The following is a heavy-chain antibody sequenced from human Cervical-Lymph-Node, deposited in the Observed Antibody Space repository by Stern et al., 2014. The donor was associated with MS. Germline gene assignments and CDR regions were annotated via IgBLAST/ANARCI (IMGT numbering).Heavy chain of an antibody. Sequence: QVQLHESGPGLVKPSETLSLTCTVSGGSINRNSYYWDWIRQPPGKGLEWIGRIYYSGSTFYSPSLKSRVTISVDTSKNQFSLKLSPVTAADTAVYYCARRGTTAVTRGFYYDMDVWGQGTTVTVSS. V-gene: IGHV4-39*01. J-gene: IGHJ6*02. D-gene: IGHD4-11*01. CDR2: IYYSGST. CDR1: GGSINRNSYY. CDR3: ARRGTTAVTRGFYYDMDV.